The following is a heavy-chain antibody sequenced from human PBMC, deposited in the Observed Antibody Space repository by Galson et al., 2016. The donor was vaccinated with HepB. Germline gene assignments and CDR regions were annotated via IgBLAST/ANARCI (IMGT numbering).Heavy chain of an antibody. Sequence: TLSLTCTVSGGSVADSAYWTWVRQHPGQGLEWIGYIYHGGITNYSPSLKSRVSMSIDKSANRFSLKLSSVTAADTAVYYCARGRWFDPWGQGIRVTVSS. CDR1: GGSVADSAY. J-gene: IGHJ5*02. CDR2: IYHGGIT. CDR3: ARGRWFDP. V-gene: IGHV4-31*03.